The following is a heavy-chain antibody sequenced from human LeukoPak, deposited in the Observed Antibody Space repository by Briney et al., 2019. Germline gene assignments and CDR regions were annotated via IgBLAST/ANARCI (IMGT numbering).Heavy chain of an antibody. Sequence: KASETLSLTCTVSGGSISSGGYYWSWIRQHPGKGLEWIGYIYYSGSTYYNPSLKSRVTISVDTSKNQFSLKLSSVTAADTAVYYCARVEYSSLAAIDYWGQGTLVTVSS. CDR3: ARVEYSSLAAIDY. CDR1: GGSISSGGYY. D-gene: IGHD6-6*01. CDR2: IYYSGST. V-gene: IGHV4-31*03. J-gene: IGHJ4*02.